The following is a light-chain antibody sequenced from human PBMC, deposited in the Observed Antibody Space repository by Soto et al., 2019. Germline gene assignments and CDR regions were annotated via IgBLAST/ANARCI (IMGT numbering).Light chain of an antibody. CDR1: SSDVGGYNF. J-gene: IGLJ2*01. V-gene: IGLV2-8*01. CDR2: EVT. CDR3: SSYAGGNIVL. Sequence: QSALTQPPSASGSPGQSVTISCAGTSSDVGGYNFVSWYQQYPGKAPKLMIYEVTKRPSGVPDRFSGSKSGNTASLTVSGLQAEDEADYYCSSYAGGNIVLFGGGTQLTVL.